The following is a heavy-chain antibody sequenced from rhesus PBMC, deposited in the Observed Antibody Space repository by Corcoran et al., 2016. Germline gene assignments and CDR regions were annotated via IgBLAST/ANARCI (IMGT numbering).Heavy chain of an antibody. CDR1: GFSISTSGMG. CDR2: IHWDDDK. J-gene: IGHJ4*01. CDR3: ARRRGVAAPFDY. Sequence: QVTLKESGPALVKPTQTLTLTCTFSGFSISTSGMGVGWIRQPPGKAREWLALIHWDDDKYYSTSLKSRLTISKDTSKNQVVLTMTKMDPVDTATYYCARRRGVAAPFDYWGQGVLVTVSS. D-gene: IGHD2-33*01. V-gene: IGHV2-174*01.